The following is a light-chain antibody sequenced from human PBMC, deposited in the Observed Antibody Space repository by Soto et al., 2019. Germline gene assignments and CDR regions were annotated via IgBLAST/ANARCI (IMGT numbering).Light chain of an antibody. CDR2: GAS. V-gene: IGKV3-20*01. J-gene: IGKJ2*01. CDR3: QQYGSSSYT. CDR1: QSVSSTY. Sequence: DIVLTQAPCTLSLSPGERATLSCRAIQSVSSTYLAWYQQKPGQAPTLLIYGASSRDTGIPDRFSGSGSGTDFTLTISRLEPEDFAVYYCQQYGSSSYTFGLGTKLEIK.